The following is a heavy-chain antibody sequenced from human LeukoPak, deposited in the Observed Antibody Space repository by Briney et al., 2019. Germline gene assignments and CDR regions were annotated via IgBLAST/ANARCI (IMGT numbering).Heavy chain of an antibody. CDR2: TYYSGST. CDR3: ARPYYYDSRIDP. D-gene: IGHD3-22*01. CDR1: GVSISSGDYY. J-gene: IGHJ5*02. Sequence: SLTLSLTCTVSGVSISSGDYYWSWIRQPPGKGLEWIGYTYYSGSTYYNPSLKSRVTISVDTSKNQFSLKLSSVTAADTAVYYCARPYYYDSRIDPWGQGTRVTVSS. V-gene: IGHV4-30-4*01.